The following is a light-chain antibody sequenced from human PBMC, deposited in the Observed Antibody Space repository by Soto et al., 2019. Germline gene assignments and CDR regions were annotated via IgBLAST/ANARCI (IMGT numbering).Light chain of an antibody. J-gene: IGKJ4*01. Sequence: EIVMTQSPATLSVSPGERATLSCRASESVSSNLAWYQQKPGQAPRLLIYGASTRATGIPAWFSGSGYGTEFTLTISSLQSEDFAVYYCQQYNNWPPLTFGGGTKVEIK. CDR1: ESVSSN. CDR2: GAS. V-gene: IGKV3-15*01. CDR3: QQYNNWPPLT.